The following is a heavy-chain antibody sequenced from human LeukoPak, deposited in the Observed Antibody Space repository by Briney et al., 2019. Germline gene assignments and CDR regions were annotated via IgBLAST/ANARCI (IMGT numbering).Heavy chain of an antibody. J-gene: IGHJ5*02. CDR1: GYTFTGYY. V-gene: IGHV1-2*02. D-gene: IGHD3-10*01. CDR3: ARDLLMYYDGSGEST. CDR2: INPHSGGT. Sequence: ASVKVSCKASGYTFTGYYIHWVRQAPGQGLGWMGWINPHSGGTNYAQKFQGRVTMTRDTSISTAYMELSSLISDDTALYYCARDLLMYYDGSGESTWGQGNRVPLFS.